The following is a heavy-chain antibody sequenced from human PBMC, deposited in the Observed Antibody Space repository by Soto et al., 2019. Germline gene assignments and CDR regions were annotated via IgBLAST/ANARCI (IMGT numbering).Heavy chain of an antibody. J-gene: IGHJ6*02. D-gene: IGHD2-2*01. CDR3: ARDSGANCSSTSCYYYYGMDV. CDR2: IYSGGST. CDR1: DSDFTFSSYS. Sequence: EVQLLEFGGGLAPPGGSLRLSCAASDSDFTFSSYSMTWVRQAPGKGLEWVSVIYSGGSTYYADSVKGRFTISRDNSKNTLYLQMNSLRAEDTAVYYCARDSGANCSSTSCYYYYGMDVWGQGTTVTVSS. V-gene: IGHV3-53*01.